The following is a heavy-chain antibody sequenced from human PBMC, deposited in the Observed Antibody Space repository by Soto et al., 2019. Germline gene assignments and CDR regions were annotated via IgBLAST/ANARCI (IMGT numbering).Heavy chain of an antibody. J-gene: IGHJ4*02. D-gene: IGHD5-12*01. CDR2: ISPSGGSA. V-gene: IGHV3-23*01. CDR1: GLTFSNYA. CDR3: GKDPRGPEY. Sequence: EVQLLESGGGLVQPGGSLRLSCAASGLTFSNYAMGWVRQAPGKGLEWVSGISPSGGSADYADSVKGRFTISRDNSKNTLYLQMNSLRADDTAVYYCGKDPRGPEYWGQGTLVIVSS.